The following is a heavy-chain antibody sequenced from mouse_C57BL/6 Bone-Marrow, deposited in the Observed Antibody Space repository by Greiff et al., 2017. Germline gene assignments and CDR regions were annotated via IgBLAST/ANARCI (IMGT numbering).Heavy chain of an antibody. V-gene: IGHV1-15*01. Sequence: VQLQQSGAELVRPGASVTLSCKASGYTFTDYEMHWVKQTPVHGLEWIGAIDPETGGTAYNQKFKGKAILTADKSSSTAYMELRSLTSEYSAVYYCTRKGGSSLDYGGQGTTLTVSS. CDR2: IDPETGGT. D-gene: IGHD1-1*01. CDR1: GYTFTDYE. CDR3: TRKGGSSLDY. J-gene: IGHJ2*01.